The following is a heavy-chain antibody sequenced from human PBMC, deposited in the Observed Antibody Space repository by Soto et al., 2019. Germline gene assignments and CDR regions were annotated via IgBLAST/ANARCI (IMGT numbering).Heavy chain of an antibody. CDR1: GGTFSSYA. CDR2: IIPIFGTA. D-gene: IGHD2-15*01. CDR3: ARDREVAASNWFDP. J-gene: IGHJ5*02. V-gene: IGHV1-69*13. Sequence: SVKVSCKASGGTFSSYAISWVRQAPGQGLEWMGGIIPIFGTANYAQKFQGRVTITADESTSTAYMELSSLRSEDTAVYYCARDREVAASNWFDPWGQGTLVTAPQ.